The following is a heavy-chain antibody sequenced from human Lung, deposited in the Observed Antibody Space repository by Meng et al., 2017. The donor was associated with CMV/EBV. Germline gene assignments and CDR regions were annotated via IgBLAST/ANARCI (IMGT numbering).Heavy chain of an antibody. D-gene: IGHD3-3*01. CDR1: GGSVSSTNSY. V-gene: IGHV4-39*07. CDR3: ERDGYYDFWSGKCKPSNWFDP. CDR2: IYYSETT. J-gene: IGHJ5*02. Sequence: SETLSLXCTVSGGSVSSTNSYWGWLRQPPGKGLEWIGTIYYSETTHYNPSLKSRVTISVDTSKNQFSLKLNSVTAADTAVYFCERDGYYDFWSGKCKPSNWFDPWGQGNXVTGAS.